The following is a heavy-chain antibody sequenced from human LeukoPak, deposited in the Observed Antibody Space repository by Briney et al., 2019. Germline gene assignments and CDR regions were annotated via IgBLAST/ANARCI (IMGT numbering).Heavy chain of an antibody. Sequence: AAVKVSCKASGGTFSNYAINWVRQAPGQGLEWMGGITPIFGTANYEKKFQGRAAITAEKSRSTAYMELRRLRSEDTAIYYCARASSDDTAMATPFAYWGQGTLVTVSS. CDR2: ITPIFGTA. CDR1: GGTFSNYA. J-gene: IGHJ4*02. V-gene: IGHV1-69*06. D-gene: IGHD5-18*01. CDR3: ARASSDDTAMATPFAY.